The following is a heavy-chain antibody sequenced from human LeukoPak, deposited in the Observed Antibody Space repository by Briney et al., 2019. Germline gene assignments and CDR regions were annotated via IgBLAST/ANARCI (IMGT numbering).Heavy chain of an antibody. CDR2: INPSGGST. J-gene: IGHJ4*02. Sequence: ASVKVSCKASGYTFTSYYMHWVRQAPGQGLEWMGIINPSGGSTSYAQKFQGRVTMTRDTSTSTVYMELNSLRAEDTAVYYCAKGPRAYSSSPTYYLDYWGQGTLVTVSS. D-gene: IGHD6-6*01. CDR3: AKGPRAYSSSPTYYLDY. V-gene: IGHV1-46*01. CDR1: GYTFTSYY.